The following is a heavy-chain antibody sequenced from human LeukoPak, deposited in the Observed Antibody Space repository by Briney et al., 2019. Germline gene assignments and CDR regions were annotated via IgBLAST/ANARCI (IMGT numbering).Heavy chain of an antibody. Sequence: PSETLSLTCAVYGGSFSGYYWSWIRQPPGKGLEWIGEINHSGSTNYNPSLKSRVTISVDTSKNQFSLKLSSVTAADTAVYYCSRGGWFLRWFDPWGQGTLVTVSS. V-gene: IGHV4-34*01. CDR3: SRGGWFLRWFDP. J-gene: IGHJ5*02. D-gene: IGHD6-19*01. CDR2: INHSGST. CDR1: GGSFSGYY.